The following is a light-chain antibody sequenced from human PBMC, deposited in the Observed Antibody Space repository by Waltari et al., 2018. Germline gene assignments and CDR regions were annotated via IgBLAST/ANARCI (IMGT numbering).Light chain of an antibody. V-gene: IGKV1-5*03. J-gene: IGKJ1*01. Sequence: DIQMTQSPSTLSASVGDTVIISCRASQSITTSLAWYQQKPGKAPDVLIYGASNLESGVPSRFSGSGSGTEFTLNISSLQPDDFATYYCQQYKSYKTFGQGTRVEIK. CDR1: QSITTS. CDR2: GAS. CDR3: QQYKSYKT.